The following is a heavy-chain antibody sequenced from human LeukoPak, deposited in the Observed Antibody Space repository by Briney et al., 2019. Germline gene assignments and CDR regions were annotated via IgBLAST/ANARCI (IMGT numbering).Heavy chain of an antibody. D-gene: IGHD6-19*01. V-gene: IGHV3-30*04. CDR2: ISYDGSNK. J-gene: IGHJ6*04. CDR3: ARDSEPGDSSDWYVSFMDV. CDR1: GFIFSSYA. Sequence: GGSLRLSCAASGFIFSSYAMHWVRQAPGKGLEWVSVISYDGSNKYYADSVKGRFTISRDNSKNMLYLKMNSLRIEDRAVYYCARDSEPGDSSDWYVSFMDVWGKGTTVTVSS.